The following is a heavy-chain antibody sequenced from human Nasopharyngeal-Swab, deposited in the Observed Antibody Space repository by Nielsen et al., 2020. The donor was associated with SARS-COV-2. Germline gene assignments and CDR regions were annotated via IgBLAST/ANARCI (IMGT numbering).Heavy chain of an antibody. CDR1: GASISRGGDY. V-gene: IGHV4-31*03. J-gene: IGHJ5*02. CDR3: ARGDDDLWSGYYQGGFEP. Sequence: LSCTVSGASISRGGDYWSWIRQQPGKGREWFGYIYDSGSTYYNPSLKSRVTISVDRSKNQFYLKLSSVTAADTAVYYCARGDDDLWSGYYQGGFEPWGQGTLVTVSS. D-gene: IGHD3-3*01. CDR2: IYDSGST.